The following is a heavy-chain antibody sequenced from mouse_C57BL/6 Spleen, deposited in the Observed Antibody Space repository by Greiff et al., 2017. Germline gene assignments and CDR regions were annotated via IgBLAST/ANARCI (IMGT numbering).Heavy chain of an antibody. CDR3: AGYGYDNYAMDY. J-gene: IGHJ4*01. V-gene: IGHV1-59*01. CDR2: IDPSDSYT. CDR1: GYTFTSYW. Sequence: QVQLQQPGAELVRPGTSVKLSCKASGYTFTSYWMHWVKQRPGQGLEWIGVIDPSDSYTNYNQKFKGKATLTVDTSSSTAYMQLSSLTSEDSAVYYCAGYGYDNYAMDYWGQGTSGTVSS. D-gene: IGHD2-2*01.